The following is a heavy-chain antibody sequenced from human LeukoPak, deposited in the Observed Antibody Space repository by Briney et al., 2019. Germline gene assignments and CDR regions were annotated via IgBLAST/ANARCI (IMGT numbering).Heavy chain of an antibody. J-gene: IGHJ4*02. CDR2: IYQSGNT. CDR3: VRQLYYYGSGSPYYFDY. Sequence: SETLSLTCTVSGYSISSGCYWGWIRQPPGKGLEYIGSIYQSGNTYYTPSLKSRVAISLDTSKNQFSLKLSSLTAADTAVYYCVRQLYYYGSGSPYYFDYWGQGTLVTVSS. D-gene: IGHD3-10*01. V-gene: IGHV4-38-2*02. CDR1: GYSISSGCY.